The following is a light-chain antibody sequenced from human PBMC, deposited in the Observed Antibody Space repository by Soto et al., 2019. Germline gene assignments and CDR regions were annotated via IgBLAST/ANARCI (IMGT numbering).Light chain of an antibody. V-gene: IGKV1-5*03. CDR3: QQYHSYWGFT. J-gene: IGKJ3*01. CDR1: QSISSW. Sequence: DIQMTQSPSTLSASVGDRVTITCRASQSISSWLAWYQQKPGKAPKLLIYKASSLESGVPSRFSGSGSGTEFTLTISSLQPDDFAPYYCQQYHSYWGFTFGPGTKVDIK. CDR2: KAS.